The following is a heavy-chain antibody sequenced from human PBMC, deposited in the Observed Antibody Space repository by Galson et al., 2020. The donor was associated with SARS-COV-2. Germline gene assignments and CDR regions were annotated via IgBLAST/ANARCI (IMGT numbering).Heavy chain of an antibody. J-gene: IGHJ6*03. CDR1: GGSVSSGSYY. D-gene: IGHD2-8*01. CDR2: IYTSGST. Sequence: SETLSLTCTVSGGSVSSGSYYWSWIRQPAGKGLEWIGRIYTSGSTNYHPSLKSRVTISVDTSKNQFSLKLSSVTAADTAVYFCTRDMVWAGNYYYMDVWGKGTTFTISS. V-gene: IGHV4-61*02. CDR3: TRDMVWAGNYYYMDV.